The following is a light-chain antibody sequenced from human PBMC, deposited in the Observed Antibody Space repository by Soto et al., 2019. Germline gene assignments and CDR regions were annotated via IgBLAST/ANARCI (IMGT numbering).Light chain of an antibody. V-gene: IGKV3-11*01. CDR2: GAS. J-gene: IGKJ2*01. CDR1: QSVSNY. Sequence: EIVLTQSPATLSLSPGERATLSCRASQSVSNYLAWYQQKPGQAPRLLIYGASNRATGIPARFTGSGSGTDFTLTISSLELEDFAVYYCQHRGEWPRTFGQGTKLESK. CDR3: QHRGEWPRT.